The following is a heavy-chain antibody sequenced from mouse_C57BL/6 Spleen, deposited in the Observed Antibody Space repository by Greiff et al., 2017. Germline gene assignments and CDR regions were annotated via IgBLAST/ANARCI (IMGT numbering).Heavy chain of an antibody. Sequence: QVTLKESGPGILQSSQTLSLTCSFSGFSLSTSGMGVSWIRQPSGKGLEWLAHIYWDDDKRYNPSLKSRLTISKETSRNQVFLKITSVDTADTATYYCARRDLYDYGSFAYWGQGTLVTVSA. V-gene: IGHV8-12*01. D-gene: IGHD2-4*01. CDR1: GFSLSTSGMG. CDR2: IYWDDDK. J-gene: IGHJ3*01. CDR3: ARRDLYDYGSFAY.